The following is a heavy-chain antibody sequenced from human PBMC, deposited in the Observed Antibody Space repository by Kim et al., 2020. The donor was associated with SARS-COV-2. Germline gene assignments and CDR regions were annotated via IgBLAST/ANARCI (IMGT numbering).Heavy chain of an antibody. V-gene: IGHV3-30*18. D-gene: IGHD6-6*01. CDR1: GFTFRSYG. CDR2: ISDDGGKK. J-gene: IGHJ4*02. Sequence: GGSLRLSCAASGFTFRSYGIHWVRQAPGMGLEWVSLISDDGGKKYYADSVKGRFTISRDNSKNTMYVQMNSLRAEDTAVYYCAKDSRSFSLDYWGQGTLVTVSS. CDR3: AKDSRSFSLDY.